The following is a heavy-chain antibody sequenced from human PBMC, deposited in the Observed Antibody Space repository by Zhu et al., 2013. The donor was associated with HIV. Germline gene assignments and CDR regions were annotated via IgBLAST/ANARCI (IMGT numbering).Heavy chain of an antibody. CDR2: INHSGST. V-gene: IGHV4-34*01. J-gene: IGHJ6*02. D-gene: IGHD6-6*01. Sequence: QVQLQQWGAGLLKPSETLSLTCAVYGGSFSGYYWSWIRQPPGKGLEWIGEINHSGSTNYNPSLKSRVTISVDTSKNQFSLKLSSVTAADTAVYYCARGRGAYSSSSRGGYYYYYGMDVWGQGTTVTVSS. CDR1: GGSFSGYY. CDR3: ARGRGAYSSSSRGGYYYYYGMDV.